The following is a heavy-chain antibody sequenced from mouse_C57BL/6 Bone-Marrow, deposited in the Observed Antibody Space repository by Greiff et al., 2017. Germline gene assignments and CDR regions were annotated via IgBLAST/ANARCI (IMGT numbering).Heavy chain of an antibody. CDR3: ARLGLRRPAWFAY. CDR2: ISDGGSYT. J-gene: IGHJ3*01. CDR1: GFTFSSYA. Sequence: DVKLQESGGGLVKPGGSLKLSCAASGFTFSSYAMSWVRQTPEKRLEWVATISDGGSYTYYPDNVKGRFTISRDNAKNNLYLQMSHLKSEDTAMYYCARLGLRRPAWFAYWGQGTLVTVSA. D-gene: IGHD2-4*01. V-gene: IGHV5-4*03.